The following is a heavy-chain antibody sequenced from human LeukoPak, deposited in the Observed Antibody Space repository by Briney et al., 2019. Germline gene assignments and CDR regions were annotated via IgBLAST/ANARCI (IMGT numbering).Heavy chain of an antibody. Sequence: GGSLRLSCAASGFTFSSYWMHWVRQAPGKGLVWVSRISNDGGNTIYADSVKGRFTISRDNSKNTLYLQMNSLRAEDTAVYYCARESTSWYFDLWGRGTLVTVSS. CDR1: GFTFSSYW. CDR3: ARESTSWYFDL. V-gene: IGHV3-74*01. J-gene: IGHJ2*01. CDR2: ISNDGGNT. D-gene: IGHD2-2*01.